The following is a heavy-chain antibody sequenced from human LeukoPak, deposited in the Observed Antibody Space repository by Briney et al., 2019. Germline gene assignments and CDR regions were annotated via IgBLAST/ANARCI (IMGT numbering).Heavy chain of an antibody. D-gene: IGHD3-16*01. Sequence: GGSLRLSCAASGFTFSSYAMHWVRQAPGKGLERVAVISYDGSNKYYADSVKGRFTISRDNSKNTLYLQMNSLRAEDTAVYYCARVIWGYSDYWGQGTLVTVSS. J-gene: IGHJ4*02. CDR3: ARVIWGYSDY. CDR1: GFTFSSYA. CDR2: ISYDGSNK. V-gene: IGHV3-30*04.